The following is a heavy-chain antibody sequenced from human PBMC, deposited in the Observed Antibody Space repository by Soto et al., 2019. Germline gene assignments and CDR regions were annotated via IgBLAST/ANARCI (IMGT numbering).Heavy chain of an antibody. V-gene: IGHV3-74*01. J-gene: IGHJ4*02. Sequence: GGSLRLSCAASGFTFSSYWMHWVRQAPGKGLVWVSRINSDGSSTSYADSVKGRFTISRDNAKNTLYLQMNSLRAEDTAVYYCARAIAAAGNDYWGQGTLVTVSS. CDR2: INSDGSST. CDR1: GFTFSSYW. CDR3: ARAIAAAGNDY. D-gene: IGHD6-13*01.